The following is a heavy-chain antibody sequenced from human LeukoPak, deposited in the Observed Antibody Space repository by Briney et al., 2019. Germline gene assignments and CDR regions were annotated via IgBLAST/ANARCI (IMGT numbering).Heavy chain of an antibody. V-gene: IGHV3-11*04. J-gene: IGHJ4*02. CDR3: XXXXXRGVISPYFDS. D-gene: IGHD3-10*01. CDR1: GFTFSDYY. CDR2: IDYSGITV. Sequence: PGGSLRLSCAASGFTFSDYYMSWIRQAPGKGLEWISYIDYSGITVYYADFVKGRFTISRDNSKNSLYLQMKSLRAEDTAVDYXXXXXXRGVISPYFDSWGQGTLVTVSS.